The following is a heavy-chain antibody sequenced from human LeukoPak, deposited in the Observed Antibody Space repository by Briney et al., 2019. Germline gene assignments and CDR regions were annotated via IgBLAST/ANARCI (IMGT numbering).Heavy chain of an antibody. V-gene: IGHV4-30-2*01. CDR1: GGSISSGGYS. D-gene: IGHD3-10*01. J-gene: IGHJ6*02. CDR2: IYHSGST. Sequence: PSQTLSLTCAVSGGSISSGGYSWSWIRQPPGKGLEWIGYIYHSGSTYYNPSLKSRVTISVDRSKNQFSLKLSSVTAADTAVYYCARDFRGNYGMDVWGQGTTVTVSS. CDR3: ARDFRGNYGMDV.